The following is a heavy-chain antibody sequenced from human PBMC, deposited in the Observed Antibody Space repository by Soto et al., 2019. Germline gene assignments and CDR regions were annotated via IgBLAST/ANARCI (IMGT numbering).Heavy chain of an antibody. V-gene: IGHV3-23*01. Sequence: GGSLRLSCAVAGFTFSSYAMNWVRQAPGKGLEWVSGISGSGGSTYHADSVKGRLTISRDNSKNTLYLQMNSLRAEDTAVYYCAKGHGYGFDYWGQGTLVTVSS. CDR2: ISGSGGST. CDR3: AKGHGYGFDY. J-gene: IGHJ4*02. D-gene: IGHD5-18*01. CDR1: GFTFSSYA.